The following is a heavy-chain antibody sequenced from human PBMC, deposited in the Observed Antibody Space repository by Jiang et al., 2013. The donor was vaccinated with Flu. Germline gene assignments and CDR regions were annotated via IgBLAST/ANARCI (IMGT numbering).Heavy chain of an antibody. CDR1: GDSFGSYA. Sequence: SGAEVKNHGSSVKVSCKASGDSFGSYAYSWLRQAPGQGLGWMGGIIPIFGSPNYAQKFQGRLTITADDSTSTTYMELSNLRSDDTAVYRCASAPYDCSSSSCYTGLDFWGQGTLVTVSS. J-gene: IGHJ4*02. CDR3: ASAPYDCSSSSCYTGLDF. D-gene: IGHD2-2*02. CDR2: IIPIFGSP. V-gene: IGHV1-69*01.